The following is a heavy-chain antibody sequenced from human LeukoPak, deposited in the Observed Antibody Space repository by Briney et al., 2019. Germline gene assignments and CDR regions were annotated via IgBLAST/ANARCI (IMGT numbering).Heavy chain of an antibody. D-gene: IGHD6-19*01. CDR3: AGERGEEYSSGWYKTNYFYN. CDR1: IGSISSSKW. J-gene: IGHJ4*02. V-gene: IGHV4-4*02. Sequence: SETLSLTCSVSIGSISSSKWWSWVRQSPVKGLEWIGEIYLYGTTNYNPSFTSRVTMSVDRSRNQFSLKLTSVTGADTAVYYCAGERGEEYSSGWYKTNYFYNWGQGIRVTVSS. CDR2: IYLYGTT.